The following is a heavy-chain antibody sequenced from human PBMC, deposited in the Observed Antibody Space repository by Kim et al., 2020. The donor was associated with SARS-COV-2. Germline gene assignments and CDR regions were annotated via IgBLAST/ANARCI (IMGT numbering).Heavy chain of an antibody. Sequence: GGSLRLSCAASGFTFSSYEMNWVRQAPGKGLEWVSYISSSGSTIYYADSVKGRFTISRDNAKNSLYLQMNSLRAEDTAVYYCARNNYYYDSSGYSGLTVYWYFDLWGRGTLVTVSS. J-gene: IGHJ2*01. CDR2: ISSSGSTI. CDR1: GFTFSSYE. D-gene: IGHD3-22*01. V-gene: IGHV3-48*03. CDR3: ARNNYYYDSSGYSGLTVYWYFDL.